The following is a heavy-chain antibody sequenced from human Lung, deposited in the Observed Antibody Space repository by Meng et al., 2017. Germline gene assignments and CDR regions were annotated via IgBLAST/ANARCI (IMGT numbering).Heavy chain of an antibody. D-gene: IGHD4-11*01. CDR3: ARGPTTMAHDFDY. V-gene: IGHV4-34*01. J-gene: IGHJ4*02. CDR1: GGSFSDYY. CDR2: LNHSGST. Sequence: QGTLQQWGAGLLKPAEHLSLTCVVSGGSFSDYYWRWIRQPPGKGLEWIGELNHSGSTNYNPSLESRATISVDTSQNNLSLKLGFVTAADSAVYYCARGPTTMAHDFDYWGQGTLVTVSS.